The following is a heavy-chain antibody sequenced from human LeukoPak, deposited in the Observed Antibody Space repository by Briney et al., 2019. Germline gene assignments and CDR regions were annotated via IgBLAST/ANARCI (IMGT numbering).Heavy chain of an antibody. Sequence: GGSLRLSCAASGFTFSSYAMSWVRQAPGKGLEWISAISGSGGSTYYADSVKGRFTISRDSSKNTLYLQMNSLRAEDTAVHYCAKVGVAVAPYYFDYWGQGTLVTVSS. V-gene: IGHV3-23*01. D-gene: IGHD6-19*01. CDR3: AKVGVAVAPYYFDY. CDR2: ISGSGGST. CDR1: GFTFSSYA. J-gene: IGHJ4*02.